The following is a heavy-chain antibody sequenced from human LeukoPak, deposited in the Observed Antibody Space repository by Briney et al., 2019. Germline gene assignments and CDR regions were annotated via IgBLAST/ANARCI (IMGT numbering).Heavy chain of an antibody. D-gene: IGHD3-16*02. J-gene: IGHJ4*02. V-gene: IGHV3-30*02. CDR2: IRYDGSNK. CDR1: GFTFSSYG. Sequence: GGSLRLSCAASGFTFSSYGMHWVRQAPGKGLEWVAFIRYDGSNKYYADSVKGRFTISRDNSKNTLYLQMNSLRAEDTAVYYCARGRSIRLGELSLYIWGQGTLVTVSS. CDR3: ARGRSIRLGELSLYI.